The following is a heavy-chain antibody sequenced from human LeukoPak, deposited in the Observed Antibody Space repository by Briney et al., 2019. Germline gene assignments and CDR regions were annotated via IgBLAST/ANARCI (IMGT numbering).Heavy chain of an antibody. V-gene: IGHV1-46*01. CDR1: GYTFTSYY. Sequence: ASLKVSCKASGYTFTSYYMNWVRQAPGQGLEWMGIINPSGGSTSYAQKFQGRVTMTRDMSTSTVYMELSNLRSEDTAVYYCARGQCSGGSCYPADWGQGTLVTVSS. J-gene: IGHJ4*02. CDR3: ARGQCSGGSCYPAD. D-gene: IGHD2-15*01. CDR2: INPSGGST.